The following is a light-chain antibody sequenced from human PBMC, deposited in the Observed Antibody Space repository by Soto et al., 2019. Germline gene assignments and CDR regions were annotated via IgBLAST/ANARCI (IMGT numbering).Light chain of an antibody. J-gene: IGLJ7*01. Sequence: QSVLTQPPSASGIPGQRVTISCSGSSSNIGSNTVNWYQHLPGTAPKLLINRSNQRPSGVPDRFSGSRSGTSASLAISGLQSEEEADYYCAAWDDSLNGAVFGGGTQLTVL. CDR3: AAWDDSLNGAV. V-gene: IGLV1-44*01. CDR2: RSN. CDR1: SSNIGSNT.